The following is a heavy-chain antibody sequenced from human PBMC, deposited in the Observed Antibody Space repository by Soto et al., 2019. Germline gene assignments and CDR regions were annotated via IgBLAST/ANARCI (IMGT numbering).Heavy chain of an antibody. CDR3: ARERKFDFWRKGLDV. Sequence: ASVKVSCKASGYTFTTYDINWVRQAPGQGLEWLGWMDPNSGSTGCAQNFQGRITKTRNISRNTAHMELSSLQSEDTAVYYCARERKFDFWRKGLDVWGQGTTVTVSS. J-gene: IGHJ6*02. CDR1: GYTFTTYD. CDR2: MDPNSGST. V-gene: IGHV1-8*01. D-gene: IGHD3-3*01.